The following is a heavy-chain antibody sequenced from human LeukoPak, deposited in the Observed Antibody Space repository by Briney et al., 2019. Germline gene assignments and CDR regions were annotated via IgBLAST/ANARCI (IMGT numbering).Heavy chain of an antibody. CDR2: IYYSGST. CDR3: AGHSRAMARGPLDY. Sequence: PSETLSLTCTVSGGSISSSSYYWGWIRQPPGKGLEWIGSIYYSGSTYYNPSLKSRVTISVDTSKNQFSLKLSSVTAADTAVYYCAGHSRAMARGPLDYWGQGTLVTVSS. D-gene: IGHD3-10*01. V-gene: IGHV4-39*01. J-gene: IGHJ4*02. CDR1: GGSISSSSYY.